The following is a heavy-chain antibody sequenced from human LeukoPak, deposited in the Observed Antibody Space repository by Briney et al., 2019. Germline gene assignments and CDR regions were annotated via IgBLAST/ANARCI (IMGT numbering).Heavy chain of an antibody. CDR2: IRFDGSDK. V-gene: IGHV3-30*02. CDR3: AKNRVGQTYADAFDM. J-gene: IGHJ3*02. Sequence: GGSLRLSCAASGFTFTTCYMHWVRQAPGKGLEWVAFIRFDGSDKYYVDSVKGRFTISRDNSKNTLYLQMNSLRGEDTALYYCAKNRVGQTYADAFDMWGQGTKVSVSS. D-gene: IGHD5-24*01. CDR1: GFTFTTCY.